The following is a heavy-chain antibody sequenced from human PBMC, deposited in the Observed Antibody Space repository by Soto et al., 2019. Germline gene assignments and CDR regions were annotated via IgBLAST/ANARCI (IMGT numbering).Heavy chain of an antibody. Sequence: SVKVSCKASGGTFSSYAISWVRQAPGQGLEWMGGIIPIFGTANYAQKFQGRVTITAHKSTSTAYMELSSLGSEDTAVYYCAREIAAAGPIGWFDPWGQGTLVTVSS. V-gene: IGHV1-69*06. CDR1: GGTFSSYA. CDR2: IIPIFGTA. D-gene: IGHD6-13*01. CDR3: AREIAAAGPIGWFDP. J-gene: IGHJ5*02.